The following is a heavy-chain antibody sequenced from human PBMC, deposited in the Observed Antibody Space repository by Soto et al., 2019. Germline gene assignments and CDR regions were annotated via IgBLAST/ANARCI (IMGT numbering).Heavy chain of an antibody. Sequence: SVKVSCKASGGTFSSYAISWVRQAPGQGLEWMGGIIPIFGTANYAQKFQGRVTITADESTSTAYMELSSLRSEDTAVYYCARDEGHYDTSGYYYSPFDPWGQGTLVTVSS. CDR2: IIPIFGTA. J-gene: IGHJ5*02. D-gene: IGHD3-22*01. CDR3: ARDEGHYDTSGYYYSPFDP. V-gene: IGHV1-69*13. CDR1: GGTFSSYA.